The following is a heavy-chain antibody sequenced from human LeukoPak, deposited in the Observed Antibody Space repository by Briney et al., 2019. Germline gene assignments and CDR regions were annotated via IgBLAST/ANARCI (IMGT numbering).Heavy chain of an antibody. CDR3: ARVGTTGGWYFDL. Sequence: GGSLRLSCAASGFTVSSNYMNWVRQAPGKGLEWVANLKEDGSDKYYVDSVKGRFTISRDNAKNSLSLQMNSLRAEDTALYYCARVGTTGGWYFDLWGRGTLVTVSS. J-gene: IGHJ2*01. V-gene: IGHV3-7*04. D-gene: IGHD1/OR15-1a*01. CDR2: LKEDGSDK. CDR1: GFTVSSNY.